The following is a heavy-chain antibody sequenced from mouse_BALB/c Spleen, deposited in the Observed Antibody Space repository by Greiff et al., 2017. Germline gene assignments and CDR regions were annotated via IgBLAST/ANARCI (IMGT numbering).Heavy chain of an antibody. D-gene: IGHD3-1*01. CDR1: GYTFSSYW. J-gene: IGHJ3*01. CDR2: ILPGSGST. CDR3: ARLGATEAY. Sequence: VQLQQSGAELMKPGASVKISCKATGYTFSSYWIEWVKQRPGHGLEWIGEILPGSGSTNYNEKFKGKATFTADTSSNTAYMQLSSLTSEDSAVYYCARLGATEAYWGQGTLVTVSA. V-gene: IGHV1-9*01.